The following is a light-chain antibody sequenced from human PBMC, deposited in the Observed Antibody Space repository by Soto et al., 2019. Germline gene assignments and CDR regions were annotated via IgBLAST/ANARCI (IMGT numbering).Light chain of an antibody. CDR1: ESVNSN. V-gene: IGKV3-15*01. CDR3: QQYNYWPS. CDR2: RAS. J-gene: IGKJ1*01. Sequence: EIVMTQSPDTLSVSPGERATLSCRASESVNSNLAWYQQKPGQAPRLLIYRASTRATGITARFSGSGSGTESTLTINILQSGDFAVYYCQQYNYWPSFGQGTKVDIK.